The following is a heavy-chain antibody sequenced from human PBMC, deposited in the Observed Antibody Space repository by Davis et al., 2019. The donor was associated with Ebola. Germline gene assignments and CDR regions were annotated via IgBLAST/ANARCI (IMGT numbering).Heavy chain of an antibody. V-gene: IGHV1-18*01. J-gene: IGHJ5*02. CDR1: GGTFSSYA. CDR2: ISAYNGNT. CDR3: ARGLEVGELSP. Sequence: ASVKVSCKASGGTFSSYAISWVRQAPGQGLEWMGWISAYNGNTNYAQKLQGRVTMTTDTSTSTAYMELRSLRSDDTAVYYCARGLEVGELSPWGQGTLVTVSS. D-gene: IGHD3-16*02.